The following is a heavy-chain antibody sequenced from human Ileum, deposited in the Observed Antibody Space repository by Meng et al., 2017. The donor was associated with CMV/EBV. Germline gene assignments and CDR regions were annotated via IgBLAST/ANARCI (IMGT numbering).Heavy chain of an antibody. CDR3: ARPPARMLDY. CDR1: GFTFSTYW. D-gene: IGHD2-2*01. V-gene: IGHV3-7*01. J-gene: IGHJ4*02. CDR2: INEDGSAK. Sequence: GESLKISCVASGFTFSTYWMTWVRQVPGKGLEWVANINEDGSAKHYVDSVKGRFTISRDNAKNSLFLQMNTPRVEDTAVYYCARPPARMLDYWGQGELVTVSS.